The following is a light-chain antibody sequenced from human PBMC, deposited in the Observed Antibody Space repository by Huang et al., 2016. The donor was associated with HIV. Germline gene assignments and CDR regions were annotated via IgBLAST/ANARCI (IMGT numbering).Light chain of an antibody. V-gene: IGKV3-15*01. CDR1: QSVSSN. Sequence: EIVMTQSPAILSVSPGEIGTLFCRATQSVSSNLAWYQLKPGQAPRLRIYGASTRATGIPDRFSGGGSGTEFTLTISSLQSEDFAVYYCQQYNNWPRTFGQGTEVEIK. CDR2: GAS. J-gene: IGKJ1*01. CDR3: QQYNNWPRT.